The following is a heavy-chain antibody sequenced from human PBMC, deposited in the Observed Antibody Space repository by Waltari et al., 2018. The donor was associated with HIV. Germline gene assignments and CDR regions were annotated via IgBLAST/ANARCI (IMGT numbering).Heavy chain of an antibody. D-gene: IGHD6-19*01. Sequence: VQLVQSGSELKKPGASVKVSCRASGYTFTTYSLTWVRQAPGQGLEWMGWINTNTGSPTYAQGFRGRFVLSSDTSVSTAYLQISSLKAEDTAMYFCAKRGANGWFSIDYWGQGTLVTVSS. CDR3: AKRGANGWFSIDY. CDR2: INTNTGSP. V-gene: IGHV7-4-1*02. CDR1: GYTFTTYS. J-gene: IGHJ4*02.